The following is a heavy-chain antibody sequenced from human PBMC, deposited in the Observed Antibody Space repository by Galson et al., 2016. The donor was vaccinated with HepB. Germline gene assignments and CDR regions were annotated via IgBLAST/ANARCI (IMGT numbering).Heavy chain of an antibody. Sequence: SVKVSCKAPGYTFTNYAMHWVRQAPGQRLEWMGWINPGNGDTKYAQKFQGRVTISRDTSASTAYMELSSLISEDTAVYYCAREESYYTIDYWGQGTLVTVSS. CDR1: GYTFTNYA. V-gene: IGHV1-3*01. CDR2: INPGNGDT. CDR3: AREESYYTIDY. J-gene: IGHJ4*02. D-gene: IGHD2-2*02.